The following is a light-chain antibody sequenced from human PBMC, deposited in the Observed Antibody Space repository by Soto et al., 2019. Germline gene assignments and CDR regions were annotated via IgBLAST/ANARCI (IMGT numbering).Light chain of an antibody. V-gene: IGKV3-15*01. CDR1: QSVSSN. CDR3: QQYNNWPWT. CDR2: GAS. J-gene: IGKJ1*01. Sequence: EIVMTQSPATLSVSPGERATLSCRASQSVSSNLAWYQQKPGQAPRLLMYGASTGATGIPARFSGSGSGTEFTLTISSLQSEDFAVYYCQQYNNWPWTFGQGTGVDIK.